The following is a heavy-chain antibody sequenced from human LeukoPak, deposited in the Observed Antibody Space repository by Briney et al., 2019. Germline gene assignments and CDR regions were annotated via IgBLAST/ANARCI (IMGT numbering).Heavy chain of an antibody. CDR2: INPSGGST. J-gene: IGHJ5*02. CDR3: ARDRNTIFGVVIYWFDP. V-gene: IGHV1-46*01. Sequence: GASVKVSCKASVYTFTSYYMHWVRQAPGQGLEWMGIINPSGGSTSYAQKFQGRVTMTRDTSTSTVYMELSSLRSEDTAVYYCARDRNTIFGVVIYWFDPWGQGTLVTVSS. D-gene: IGHD3-3*01. CDR1: VYTFTSYY.